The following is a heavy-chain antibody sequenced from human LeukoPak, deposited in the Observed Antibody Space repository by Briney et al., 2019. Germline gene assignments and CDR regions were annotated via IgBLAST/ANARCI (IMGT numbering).Heavy chain of an antibody. D-gene: IGHD1-26*01. CDR3: ATGEGATGNFDY. CDR2: INYSGST. J-gene: IGHJ4*02. CDR1: GASISSYY. Sequence: PSETLSLTCTVSGASISSYYWSWVRQPPGKGLEWIGYINYSGSTNYNPSLKSRVSISVDTSKTQFSLKLSSVTAADTAVYYCATGEGATGNFDYWGQGTLVTVSS. V-gene: IGHV4-59*08.